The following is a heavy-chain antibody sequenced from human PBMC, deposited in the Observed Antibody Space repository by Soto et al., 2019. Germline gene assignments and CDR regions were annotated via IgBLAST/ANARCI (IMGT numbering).Heavy chain of an antibody. V-gene: IGHV4-30-2*05. Sequence: TLSLTCTVSGGSISSGGYSWSWIRQPPGKGLEWIGEINHSGSTNYNPSLKSRVTISVDTSKNQFSLKLSSVTAADTAVYYCARAPRGNYGYPSYSDYWGKGTLVTVSS. CDR3: ARAPRGNYGYPSYSDY. J-gene: IGHJ4*02. CDR2: INHSGST. D-gene: IGHD3-10*01. CDR1: GGSISSGGYS.